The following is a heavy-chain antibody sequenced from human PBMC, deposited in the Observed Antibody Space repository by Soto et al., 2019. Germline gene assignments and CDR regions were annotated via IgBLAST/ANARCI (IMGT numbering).Heavy chain of an antibody. J-gene: IGHJ4*02. CDR2: INHSGST. CDR3: ARDKITGLFDY. CDR1: GGSFSGYY. Sequence: QVQLQQWGAGLLKPSETLSLTCAVYGGSFSGYYWTWIRQPPGTGLEWIGEINHSGSTNYNPSLKNRVTISVDTSKNQFSLKLTSVTAADMAVYYCARDKITGLFDYWGQGTLVTVSS. D-gene: IGHD2-8*02. V-gene: IGHV4-34*01.